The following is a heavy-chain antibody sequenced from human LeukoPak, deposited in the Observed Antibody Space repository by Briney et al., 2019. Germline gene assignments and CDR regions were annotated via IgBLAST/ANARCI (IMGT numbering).Heavy chain of an antibody. CDR1: GGTFSSYA. J-gene: IGHJ6*02. Sequence: ASVKVSCKASGGTFSSYAISWVRQAPGQGLEWMGGIIPIFGTANCAQKFQGRVTITADESTSTAYMELSSLRSEDTAVYYCARDYVVVVPAAIVYYYYYGMDVWGQGTTVTVSS. CDR3: ARDYVVVVPAAIVYYYYYGMDV. CDR2: IIPIFGTA. D-gene: IGHD2-2*01. V-gene: IGHV1-69*13.